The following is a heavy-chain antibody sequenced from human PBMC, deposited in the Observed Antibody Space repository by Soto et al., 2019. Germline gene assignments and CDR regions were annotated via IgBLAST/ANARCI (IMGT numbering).Heavy chain of an antibody. CDR3: ARRGGISFDY. Sequence: EVQLVESGGGLEQPGGSLRLSCAASGFTFSSYSMNWVRQAPGKGLEWFSYISSGSSTIYYADSVKGRFTISRDNAKNSLYLQMNSLRAEDTAVYYCARRGGISFDYWGQGTLVTVSS. J-gene: IGHJ4*02. CDR2: ISSGSSTI. V-gene: IGHV3-48*01. CDR1: GFTFSSYS.